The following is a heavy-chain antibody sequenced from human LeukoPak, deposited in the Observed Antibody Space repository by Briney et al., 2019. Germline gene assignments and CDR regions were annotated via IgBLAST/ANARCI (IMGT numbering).Heavy chain of an antibody. CDR1: GFTFSSYS. Sequence: GGSLRLSCAASGFTFSSYSMNWVRRTPGKGLEWVPSISATSTYIYYADSVKGRFTISRDNAKNSVHLQMNSLRADDTAVYYCAKERAGYTNPYYFDYWGQGTLVTVSS. V-gene: IGHV3-21*06. D-gene: IGHD3-16*02. J-gene: IGHJ4*02. CDR3: AKERAGYTNPYYFDY. CDR2: ISATSTYI.